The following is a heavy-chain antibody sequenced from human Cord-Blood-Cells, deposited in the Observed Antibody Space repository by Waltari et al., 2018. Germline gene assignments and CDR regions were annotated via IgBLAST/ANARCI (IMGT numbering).Heavy chain of an antibody. CDR3: AHRLGTGEMYYYYYMDV. D-gene: IGHD7-27*01. V-gene: IGHV2-5*02. J-gene: IGHJ6*03. Sequence: QITLNECGPTLVKTTQTHTLTCTFSGFPLSISGVGVVWIRQPSGKALEWLALIYWDDDKRNSPGQKSRLTIHKYTSKNQVGRTRTNMVPCDTATYYCAHRLGTGEMYYYYYMDVWGKGTAVTCSS. CDR1: GFPLSISGVG. CDR2: IYWDDDK.